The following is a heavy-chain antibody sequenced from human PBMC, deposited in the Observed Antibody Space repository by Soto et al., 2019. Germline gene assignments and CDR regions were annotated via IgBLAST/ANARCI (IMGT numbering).Heavy chain of an antibody. V-gene: IGHV3-66*01. J-gene: IGHJ4*02. Sequence: EVQLVESGGGLVQPGGSLRLSCAASGFTVSSNYMSWVRQAPGKGLEWVSVIYSGGSTYYADSVKGRFTISRDNSKNTLYLQMNSLRAEDTAVYYCAREVVGAAHFDSWGQGTLVTVSS. CDR3: AREVVGAAHFDS. CDR1: GFTVSSNY. CDR2: IYSGGST. D-gene: IGHD2-15*01.